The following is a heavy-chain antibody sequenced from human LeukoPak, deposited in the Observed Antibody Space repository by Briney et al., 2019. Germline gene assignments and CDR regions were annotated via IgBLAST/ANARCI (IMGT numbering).Heavy chain of an antibody. D-gene: IGHD1-26*01. Sequence: GGSLRLSCAASGFTFSSYAMHWVRQAPGKGLEYVSAISSNGGSTYYANSVKGRFTISRDNSKNTLYLQMNSLRAEDTGVYYCARGDTQSKYRQFDSWGQGSLVIVSS. CDR3: ARGDTQSKYRQFDS. V-gene: IGHV3-64*01. J-gene: IGHJ4*02. CDR1: GFTFSSYA. CDR2: ISSNGGST.